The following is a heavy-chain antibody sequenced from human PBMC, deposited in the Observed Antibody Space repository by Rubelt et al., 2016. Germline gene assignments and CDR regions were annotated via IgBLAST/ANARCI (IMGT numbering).Heavy chain of an antibody. V-gene: IGHV4-59*01. CDR2: IYYSGST. J-gene: IGHJ6*02. D-gene: IGHD3-3*01. CDR3: ARGVRYYDFWSGYYTGNSGMDV. Sequence: GKGLEWIGYIYYSGSTNYNPSLKSRVTISVDTSKNQFSLKLSSVTAADTAVYYCARGVRYYDFWSGYYTGNSGMDVWGQGTTVTVSS.